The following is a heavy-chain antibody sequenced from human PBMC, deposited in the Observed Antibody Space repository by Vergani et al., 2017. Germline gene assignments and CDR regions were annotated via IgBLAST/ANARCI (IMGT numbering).Heavy chain of an antibody. Sequence: QVQLQESGPGLVKPSQTLSLTCTVSGGSISSGGYYWSWIRQHPGKGLEWIGYIYYSGSTYYNPSLKSRVTISVDTSKNQFSLKLSSVTAADTAVYYCASDLLWFGEALINAFGIWGQGTMVTVAS. CDR1: GGSISSGGYY. CDR2: IYYSGST. CDR3: ASDLLWFGEALINAFGI. V-gene: IGHV4-31*03. D-gene: IGHD3-10*01. J-gene: IGHJ3*02.